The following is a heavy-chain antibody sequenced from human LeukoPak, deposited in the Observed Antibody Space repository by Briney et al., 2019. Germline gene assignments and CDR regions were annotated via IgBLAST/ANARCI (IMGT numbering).Heavy chain of an antibody. CDR2: IYYDGST. V-gene: IGHV4-39*07. Sequence: SETLSLTCTVSGGSISSNNYYWTWIRQPPGKGLEWIGSIYYDGSTYYNPSLKSRVTISVDTSKNQFSLKLSSVTAADTAVYYCARGRSDYPDRFDYWGQGTLVTVSS. CDR1: GGSISSNNYY. J-gene: IGHJ4*02. D-gene: IGHD4-17*01. CDR3: ARGRSDYPDRFDY.